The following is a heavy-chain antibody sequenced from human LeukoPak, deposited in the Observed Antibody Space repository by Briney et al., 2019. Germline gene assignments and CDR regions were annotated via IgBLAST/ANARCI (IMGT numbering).Heavy chain of an antibody. D-gene: IGHD1-26*01. Sequence: SETLSLTCTISGGSVSSGSYYWSWIRQPPGKGLEWIGYIYYSGSTNYNPSLKSRVTISIDTSKNQFSLKLSSVTAADTAVYYCARDRVRGSSNPYFDYWGQGTLVTVSS. CDR2: IYYSGST. CDR1: GGSVSSGSYY. CDR3: ARDRVRGSSNPYFDY. V-gene: IGHV4-61*01. J-gene: IGHJ4*02.